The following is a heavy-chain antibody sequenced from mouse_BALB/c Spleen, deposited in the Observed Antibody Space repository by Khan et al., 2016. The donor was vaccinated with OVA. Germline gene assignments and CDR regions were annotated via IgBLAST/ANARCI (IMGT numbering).Heavy chain of an antibody. V-gene: IGHV3-6*02. J-gene: IGHJ3*01. CDR3: ASKSYGKGAY. CDR1: GYSITSGYY. Sequence: EVQLQEPGPGLVKPSQSLSLTCSVTGYSITSGYYWSWIRQFPGNRLEWMGYISYDGSNNYNPSLKNRISITRDTSKKQFFLKLNSVTTEDTATYSGASKSYGKGAYWGQGTLVTVSA. CDR2: ISYDGSN. D-gene: IGHD2-1*01.